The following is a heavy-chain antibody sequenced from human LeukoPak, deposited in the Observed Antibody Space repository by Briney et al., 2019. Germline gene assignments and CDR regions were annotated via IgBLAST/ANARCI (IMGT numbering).Heavy chain of an antibody. D-gene: IGHD6-6*01. V-gene: IGHV3-43D*03. CDR2: ISWDGGST. CDR1: GFTFDDYA. Sequence: PGGSLRLSCAASGFTFDDYAMHWVRQAPGKGLEWVSLISWDGGSTYYADTVKGRFTISRDNSKNSLYLQMNSLRAEDTALYYCAKAQYSSYPNGVGAFDIWGQGTMVTVSS. CDR3: AKAQYSSYPNGVGAFDI. J-gene: IGHJ3*02.